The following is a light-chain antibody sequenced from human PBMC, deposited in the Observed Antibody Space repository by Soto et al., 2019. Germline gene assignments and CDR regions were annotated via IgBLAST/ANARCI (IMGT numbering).Light chain of an antibody. Sequence: DIQMTQSPPSLSASVGDRITITCRASQSISRYLNWYQHKPGKAPKLLINAASRLERGVPSRFSGGGAGTDFTLNISSLQPDDFATYYCQQNYRATPWTFGHGTRWIS. CDR2: AAS. CDR3: QQNYRATPWT. V-gene: IGKV1-39*01. CDR1: QSISRY. J-gene: IGKJ1*01.